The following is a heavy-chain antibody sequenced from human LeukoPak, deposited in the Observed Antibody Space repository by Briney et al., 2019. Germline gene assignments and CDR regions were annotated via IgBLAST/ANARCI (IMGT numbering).Heavy chain of an antibody. J-gene: IGHJ3*02. CDR2: ISPNNGNT. V-gene: IGHV1-18*01. CDR3: TRGVISAFDI. Sequence: ASVSVSCKASGYTFTSYGISWVRQAPGQGLEWMGWISPNNGNTNYAQKLQGRVTMTTDTSTTTAYMEMRSLRSDDTTVYYCTRGVISAFDIWGQGTMVTVSS. D-gene: IGHD3-22*01. CDR1: GYTFTSYG.